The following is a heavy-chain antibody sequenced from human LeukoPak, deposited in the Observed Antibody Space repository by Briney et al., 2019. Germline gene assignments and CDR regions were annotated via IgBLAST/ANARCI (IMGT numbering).Heavy chain of an antibody. J-gene: IGHJ4*02. CDR1: GYSISSGYY. CDR3: ARLLCSGGSCSFDY. CDR2: INHSGST. Sequence: SETLSLTCTVSGYSISSGYYWGWIRQPPGKGLEWIGEINHSGSTNYNPSLKSRVTISVDTSKNQFSLNLSSVTAADTAVYYCARLLCSGGSCSFDYWGQGNLVTVSS. V-gene: IGHV4-38-2*02. D-gene: IGHD2-15*01.